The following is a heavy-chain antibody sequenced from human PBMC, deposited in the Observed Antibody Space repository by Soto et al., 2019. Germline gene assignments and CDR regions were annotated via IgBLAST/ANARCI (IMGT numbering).Heavy chain of an antibody. V-gene: IGHV4-4*02. CDR1: GGSINSSYW. CDR2: ISHGGST. J-gene: IGHJ4*02. CDR3: AREVSGIQAFDY. Sequence: QVQLQESGPGLVKPSETLSLTCVVSGGSINSSYWWNWVRQPPGKGLEWIGEISHGGSTNFNPSXXSXXTISVDKSKNHLSLKLDSVTAADTAVYYCAREVSGIQAFDYWGQGTLVTVSS. D-gene: IGHD1-20*01.